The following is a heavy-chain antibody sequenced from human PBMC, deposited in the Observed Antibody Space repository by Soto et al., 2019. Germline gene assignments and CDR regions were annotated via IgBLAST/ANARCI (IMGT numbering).Heavy chain of an antibody. CDR3: AKEGRYSGGYFDY. CDR2: ISYDGSNK. CDR1: GFTFSSYG. D-gene: IGHD1-26*01. Sequence: GGSLKLSRAAPGFTFSSYGMHWVRPGPGKGVEWVAVISYDGSNKYYADSVKGRFTISRDNSKNTLYLQMNSLRAEDTAVYYCAKEGRYSGGYFDYWGQGTLVTVSS. V-gene: IGHV3-30*18. J-gene: IGHJ4*02.